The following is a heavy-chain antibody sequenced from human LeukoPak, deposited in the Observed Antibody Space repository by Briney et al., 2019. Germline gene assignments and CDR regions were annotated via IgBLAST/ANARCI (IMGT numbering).Heavy chain of an antibody. CDR1: GDSITDYL. V-gene: IGHV4-59*01. CDR2: IYHSGYI. J-gene: IGHJ3*02. Sequence: SETLPHTYTVSGDSITDYLWSWIRQSPGKGLEWIGYIYHSGYIKYNPSLKSRVTISIDTSKNQFSLKVTSVTAADTAVYYCVRDRWGTPIKTTGLDSWDLRKMVTVSS. D-gene: IGHD3-16*01. CDR3: VRDRWGTPIKTTGLDS.